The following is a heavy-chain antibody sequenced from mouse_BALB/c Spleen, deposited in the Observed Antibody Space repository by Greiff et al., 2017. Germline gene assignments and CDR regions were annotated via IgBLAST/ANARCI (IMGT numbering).Heavy chain of an antibody. J-gene: IGHJ3*01. Sequence: EVQLQESGPGLVKPSQSLSLTCTVTGYSITSDYAWNWIRQFPGNILEWMGYISYSGSTSYNPSLKSRISITRDTSKNQFFLQLNSVTTEDTATYYCAIGYGNYAWFAYWGQGTLVTVSA. V-gene: IGHV3-2*02. D-gene: IGHD2-1*01. CDR2: ISYSGST. CDR1: GYSITSDYA. CDR3: AIGYGNYAWFAY.